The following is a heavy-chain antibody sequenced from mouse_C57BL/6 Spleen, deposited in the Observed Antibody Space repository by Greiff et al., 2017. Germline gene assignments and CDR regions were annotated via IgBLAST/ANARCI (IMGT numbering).Heavy chain of an antibody. CDR3: ARSTLRHYFDY. V-gene: IGHV1-82*01. J-gene: IGHJ2*01. CDR1: GYAFSSSW. CDR2: IYPGDGDT. Sequence: VQLQQSGPELVKPGASVKISCKASGYAFSSSWMNWVKQRPGKGLEWIGRIYPGDGDTNYNGKFKGKATLTADKSSSTAYMQLLSLPSEDSAVYFCARSTLRHYFDYRGQGTTLTVSS.